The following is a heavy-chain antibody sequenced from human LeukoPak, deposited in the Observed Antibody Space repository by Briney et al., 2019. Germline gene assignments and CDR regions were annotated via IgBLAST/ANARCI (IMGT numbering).Heavy chain of an antibody. CDR2: TYYKSAWYN. CDR3: ARGTGWPQFDY. D-gene: IGHD6-19*01. Sequence: SQTLSLTCAISGDSVSRDSIAWNWIRQSPSRGLEWLGRTYYKSAWYNDYAVSVKGRIIINPDTSKNQFSLQLNSVTPEDTAVYYCARGTGWPQFDYWGQGTTVTVSS. J-gene: IGHJ4*03. V-gene: IGHV6-1*01. CDR1: GDSVSRDSIA.